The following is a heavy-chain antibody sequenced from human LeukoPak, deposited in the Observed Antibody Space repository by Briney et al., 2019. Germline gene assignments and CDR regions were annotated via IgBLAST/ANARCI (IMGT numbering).Heavy chain of an antibody. J-gene: IGHJ4*02. CDR1: GFTFSDYY. Sequence: PGGSLRLSCAASGFTFSDYYMSWIRQAPGKGLEWVSYISSSNSYTNYADSVKGRFTISRDNAKNSLYLQMNSLRAEDTAVYYRARVERSYGSDYWGQGTLVTVSS. V-gene: IGHV3-11*06. CDR2: ISSSNSYT. CDR3: ARVERSYGSDY. D-gene: IGHD5-18*01.